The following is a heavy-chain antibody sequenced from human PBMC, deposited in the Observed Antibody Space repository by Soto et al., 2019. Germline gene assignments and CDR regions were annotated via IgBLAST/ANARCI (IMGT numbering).Heavy chain of an antibody. D-gene: IGHD5-18*01. CDR3: ARGLGYSYGFTYYYGMDV. Sequence: SETLSLTWTVSGGFISTNNYYWTWIRQPPGKGLEWIGYIYGGGSTYYNASLKSRVTISVDTSKKQFSLKLSSVTAADTAVYYCARGLGYSYGFTYYYGMDVWGQGTTVPVSS. J-gene: IGHJ6*02. CDR2: IYGGGST. CDR1: GGFISTNNYY. V-gene: IGHV4-39*01.